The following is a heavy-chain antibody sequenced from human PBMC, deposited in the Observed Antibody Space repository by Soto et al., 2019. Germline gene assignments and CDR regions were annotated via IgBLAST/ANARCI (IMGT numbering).Heavy chain of an antibody. CDR1: GGSISSCGYY. CDR2: IYYSGNT. Sequence: QVQLQESGPGLVKPSQTLSLTCTVSGGSISSCGYYWSWIRQHPGKGLEWIGYIYYSGNTYYNPSIMSRVTISVDTSKNQFAMKLSSVTAADTAVYYCASGLRGDAFDFWGQGTMVTVSS. V-gene: IGHV4-31*03. D-gene: IGHD5-18*01. J-gene: IGHJ3*01. CDR3: ASGLRGDAFDF.